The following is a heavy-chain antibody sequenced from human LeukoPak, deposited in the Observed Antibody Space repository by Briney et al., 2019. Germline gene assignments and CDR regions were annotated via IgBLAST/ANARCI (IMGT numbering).Heavy chain of an antibody. Sequence: PGGSLRLSCAASRFTFSTYWMHWVRQAPGKGLVWVSRIHSDGSSTSYADSVKGRFTISRDNSKNTLYLQMNGLRAEDTAVYYCAKLYRDYGDYLLVDYWGQGTLVTVSS. V-gene: IGHV3-74*01. CDR2: IHSDGSST. J-gene: IGHJ4*02. CDR3: AKLYRDYGDYLLVDY. D-gene: IGHD4-17*01. CDR1: RFTFSTYW.